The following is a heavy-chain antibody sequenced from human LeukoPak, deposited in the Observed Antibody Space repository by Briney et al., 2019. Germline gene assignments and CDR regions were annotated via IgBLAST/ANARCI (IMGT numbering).Heavy chain of an antibody. Sequence: PGGSLRLSCTASGFTFSNYWMSWVRQTPEKGLEWVANIKQDGSEEVYVDSVKGRFTISRDNSKNTLYLQMNSLRAEDTAQYYCAKGHIAPFHPWGQGTLVTVSS. CDR3: AKGHIAPFHP. J-gene: IGHJ5*02. D-gene: IGHD2-21*01. CDR2: IKQDGSEE. CDR1: GFTFSNYW. V-gene: IGHV3-7*05.